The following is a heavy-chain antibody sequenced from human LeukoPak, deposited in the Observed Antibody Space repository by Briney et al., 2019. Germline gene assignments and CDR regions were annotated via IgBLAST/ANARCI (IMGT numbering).Heavy chain of an antibody. CDR3: ARDLGEVLSSGWFDP. D-gene: IGHD6-19*01. Sequence: SETLSLTCTVSGGSISSHYWSWIRQPPGKGLEWIGYIYYSGSTNYNPSLKSRVTISVDTSKNQFSLKPSSVTAADTAVYYCARDLGEVLSSGWFDPWGQGTLVTVSS. J-gene: IGHJ5*02. CDR2: IYYSGST. V-gene: IGHV4-59*11. CDR1: GGSISSHY.